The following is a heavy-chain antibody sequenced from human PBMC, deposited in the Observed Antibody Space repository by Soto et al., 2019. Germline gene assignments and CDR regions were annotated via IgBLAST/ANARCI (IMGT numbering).Heavy chain of an antibody. J-gene: IGHJ4*02. V-gene: IGHV4-30-2*01. CDR2: IFHSGST. CDR3: ARAQSGGYYSFDY. CDR1: GGSISSGDYS. Sequence: QLQLQESGSGLVKPSQTLSLTCAVSGGSISSGDYSWNWIRQPPGKGLEWIGYIFHSGSTYYNPSLTSRVTISVDRSKNHFSLRLSSVTAADTAVYYCARAQSGGYYSFDYWGQGILVTVSS. D-gene: IGHD3-22*01.